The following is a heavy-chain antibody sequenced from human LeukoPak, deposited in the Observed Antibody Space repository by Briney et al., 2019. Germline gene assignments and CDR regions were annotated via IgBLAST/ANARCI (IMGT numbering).Heavy chain of an antibody. V-gene: IGHV3-30*04. CDR3: ARGGSSSWYGDC. CDR2: ISSDGRNE. Sequence: PGGSLRLSCAASGFTFSDYAIHWVRQAPDKGLEWVAVISSDGRNEYYADPVKGRFTISRDNSKNTLYLQMNSLRPEDTAVYYCARGGSSSWYGDCWGRGTLVTVSS. CDR1: GFTFSDYA. D-gene: IGHD6-13*01. J-gene: IGHJ4*02.